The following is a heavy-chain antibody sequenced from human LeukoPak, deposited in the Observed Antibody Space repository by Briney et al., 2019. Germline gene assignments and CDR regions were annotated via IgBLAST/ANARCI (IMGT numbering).Heavy chain of an antibody. CDR1: GFTFSTFA. V-gene: IGHV3-23*01. CDR2: ISGSGGIT. Sequence: PGGSLRLSCAASGFTFSTFAMTWVRQAPGKGLEWVSLISGSGGITYYADSVNGRFIISRDNSKNTLYLQMHSLRAEDTAVYYCAARPGEVAVPFDYWGQGTLVTVSS. CDR3: AARPGEVAVPFDY. D-gene: IGHD2-15*01. J-gene: IGHJ4*02.